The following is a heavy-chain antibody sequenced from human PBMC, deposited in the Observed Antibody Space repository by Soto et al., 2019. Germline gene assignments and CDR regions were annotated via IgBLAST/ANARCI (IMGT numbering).Heavy chain of an antibody. J-gene: IGHJ6*03. V-gene: IGHV3-21*01. Sequence: GGSLRLSCAASGFTFSSYSMNWVRQAPGKGLEWVSSISSSSSYIYYADSVKGRFTISRDNAKNSLYLQMNSLRAEDTAVYYCARDIRSDYDFWIGSNAPPWYMDVWGKGTTVTVSS. CDR3: ARDIRSDYDFWIGSNAPPWYMDV. D-gene: IGHD3-3*01. CDR2: ISSSSSYI. CDR1: GFTFSSYS.